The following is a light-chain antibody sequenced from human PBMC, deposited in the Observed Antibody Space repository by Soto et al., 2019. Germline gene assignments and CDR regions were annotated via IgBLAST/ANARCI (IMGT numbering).Light chain of an antibody. V-gene: IGKV1-9*01. CDR2: GAS. CDR3: QRINTYPFT. Sequence: DFQLTQSPSFLSASVGDRVTITCRASADISSYLAWYQQKPGNAPKLLISGASTFQSRVPSTFSGSGSGTEFSRTISSLQSEDFATYFCQRINTYPFTSGPGNTVHLK. J-gene: IGKJ3*01. CDR1: ADISSY.